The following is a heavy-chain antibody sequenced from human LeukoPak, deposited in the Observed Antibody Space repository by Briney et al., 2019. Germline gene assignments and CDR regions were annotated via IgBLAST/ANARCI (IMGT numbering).Heavy chain of an antibody. CDR3: ARLAEYCDILTGSFDY. V-gene: IGHV1-46*01. CDR1: GYTFTSYY. CDR2: INPSGGST. D-gene: IGHD3-9*01. J-gene: IGHJ4*02. Sequence: ASVKVSCKASGYTFTSYYMHWVRQAPGQGLEWMGIINPSGGSTSYAQKFQGRVTMTRDTSTSTVYMELSSLRSEDTAVYYCARLAEYCDILTGSFDYWGQGTLVTVSS.